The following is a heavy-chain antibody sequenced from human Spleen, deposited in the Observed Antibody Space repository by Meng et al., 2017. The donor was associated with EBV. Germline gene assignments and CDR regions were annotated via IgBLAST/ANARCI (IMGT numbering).Heavy chain of an antibody. CDR1: GYTFTSYD. CDR3: ARLYGSGSSGDY. J-gene: IGHJ4*02. D-gene: IGHD3-10*01. CDR2: IKPHDGRV. V-gene: IGHV1-46*04. Sequence: QVQLVQSGAEVRKPGASVKVSCKASGYTFTSYDMHWVRQAPGQGLEWLGVIKPHDGRVTYGEHLQGRLTMTSDTYTSTFYMELSSLRSEDTAVYYCARLYGSGSSGDYWGQGTLVTVSS.